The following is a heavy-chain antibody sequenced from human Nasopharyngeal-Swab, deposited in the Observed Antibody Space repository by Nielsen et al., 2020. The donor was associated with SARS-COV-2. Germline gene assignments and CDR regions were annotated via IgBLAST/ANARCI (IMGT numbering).Heavy chain of an antibody. CDR3: AKKTQSRFLGYMDV. J-gene: IGHJ6*03. D-gene: IGHD3-3*01. CDR2: IRYDGSNK. Sequence: GGSLRLSCAASGFTFSSYGIHWVRQAPGKGLEWVAFIRYDGSNKYYADSVKGRFTISRDNSKNTLYLQMNSLRAEDTAVYYCAKKTQSRFLGYMDVWGKGTTVTVSS. CDR1: GFTFSSYG. V-gene: IGHV3-30*02.